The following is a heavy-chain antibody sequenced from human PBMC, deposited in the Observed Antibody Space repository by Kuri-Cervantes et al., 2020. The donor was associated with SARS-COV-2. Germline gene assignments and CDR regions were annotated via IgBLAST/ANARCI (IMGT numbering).Heavy chain of an antibody. CDR2: IYHSGST. CDR1: GGSISSSNW. CDR3: ARSTGIVVVPAAIWDYFDY. D-gene: IGHD2-2*01. J-gene: IGHJ4*02. V-gene: IGHV4-4*02. Sequence: GSLRLSCAVSGGSISSSNWWSWVRQPPGKGLEWIGEIYHSGSTNYNPSLKSRVTISVDKSKNQFSLKLSSVTAADTAVYYCARSTGIVVVPAAIWDYFDYWGQGTLVTDSS.